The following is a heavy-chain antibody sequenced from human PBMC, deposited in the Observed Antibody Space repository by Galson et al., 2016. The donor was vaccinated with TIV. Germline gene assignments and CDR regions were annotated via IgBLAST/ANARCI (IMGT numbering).Heavy chain of an antibody. CDR1: GFSFSTYG. CDR2: IWYDGSHT. Sequence: SLRLSCAASGFSFSTYGMHWVRQAPGKGLEWLAAIWYDGSHTYYGDSVKGRFTISRDNSKNTQYLQMNSLRAEDTAVYYCASGSNYGDFGGPEFDYWGRGTLVTVSS. V-gene: IGHV3-33*01. CDR3: ASGSNYGDFGGPEFDY. J-gene: IGHJ4*02. D-gene: IGHD4-17*01.